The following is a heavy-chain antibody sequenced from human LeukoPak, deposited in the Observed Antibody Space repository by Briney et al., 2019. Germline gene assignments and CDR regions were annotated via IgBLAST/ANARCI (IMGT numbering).Heavy chain of an antibody. Sequence: PSETLSLTCTVSGGSISSYYWSWIRQPAGKGLEWIGYIYYSGSTNYNPSLKSRVTISVDTSKNQFSLKLSSVTAADTAVYYCARLVRDYDSSGYYSRYPRWFDPWGQGTLVTVSS. V-gene: IGHV4-59*08. CDR3: ARLVRDYDSSGYYSRYPRWFDP. CDR1: GGSISSYY. J-gene: IGHJ5*02. D-gene: IGHD3-22*01. CDR2: IYYSGST.